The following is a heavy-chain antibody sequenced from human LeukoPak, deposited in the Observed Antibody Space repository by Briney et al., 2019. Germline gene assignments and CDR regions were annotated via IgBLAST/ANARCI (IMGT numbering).Heavy chain of an antibody. J-gene: IGHJ5*02. Sequence: SQTLSLTCAICGDSFCRNRASWNRNARSKSREVEGHGRTYYRNKWYDEYALSVSGRATISPDPSKNQFSLHLNSVAPEDTAVYCCARGGSGSVVSLFDPWGQGTLVTVSS. V-gene: IGHV6-1*01. D-gene: IGHD3-10*01. CDR1: GDSFCRNRAS. CDR2: TYYRNKWYD. CDR3: ARGGSGSVVSLFDP.